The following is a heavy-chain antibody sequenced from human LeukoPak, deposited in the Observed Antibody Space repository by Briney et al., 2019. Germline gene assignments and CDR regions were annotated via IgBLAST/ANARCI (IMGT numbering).Heavy chain of an antibody. J-gene: IGHJ4*02. CDR3: ARQGRAAAGDLDY. CDR1: GYIFTSYW. CDR2: IYPGDSAT. V-gene: IGHV5-51*01. D-gene: IGHD6-13*01. Sequence: GESLKISCKGSGYIFTSYWIGWVRQMPGKGLEWMGIIYPGDSATRYSPSFQGQVTISADKSISTAYLQWSSLKASDTAMYYCARQGRAAAGDLDYWGQGTLVTASS.